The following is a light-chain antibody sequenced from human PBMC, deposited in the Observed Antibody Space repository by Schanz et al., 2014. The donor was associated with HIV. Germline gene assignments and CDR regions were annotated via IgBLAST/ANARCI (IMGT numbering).Light chain of an antibody. CDR3: NSYTGSNKNV. J-gene: IGLJ1*01. CDR2: NVN. V-gene: IGLV2-8*01. CDR1: SSDVGSYDY. Sequence: QSALIQPPSVSGSPGQSVTISCTGTSSDVGSYDYVSWYQQHPGTVPKPMIYNVNTQPSRVPDRFSGSKSGNTASLTISGLQADDEADYYCNSYTGSNKNVFGTGTKLTVL.